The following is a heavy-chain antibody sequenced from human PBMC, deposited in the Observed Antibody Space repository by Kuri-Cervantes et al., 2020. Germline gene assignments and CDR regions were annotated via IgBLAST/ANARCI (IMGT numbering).Heavy chain of an antibody. J-gene: IGHJ4*02. Sequence: GESLKISCAASGFTVSSNYMSWVRQAPGKGLEWVSVIYSGGSTYYADSVKGRFTISRDNSKNTLYLQMNSLRAEDTAVYYCARGPPNDYWGQGTLVTVSS. CDR1: GFTVSSNY. CDR2: IYSGGST. V-gene: IGHV3-53*01. CDR3: ARGPPNDY.